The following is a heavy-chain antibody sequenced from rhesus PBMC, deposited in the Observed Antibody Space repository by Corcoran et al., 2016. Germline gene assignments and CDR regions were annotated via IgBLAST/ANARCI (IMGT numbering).Heavy chain of an antibody. CDR3: ARDEYTWNYFDY. CDR1: GGSISSNY. D-gene: IGHD1-1-1*01. Sequence: QLQLQESGPGLVKPSETLSLTCAVSGGSISSNYWNWIRQPPGKGLDWIGLISGSGVITDYNPSLKSRVTSSTDTSKNQFSLQLSSVTAADTSVYYCARDEYTWNYFDYWGQRVLVTVSS. CDR2: ISGSGVIT. V-gene: IGHV4-173*01. J-gene: IGHJ4*01.